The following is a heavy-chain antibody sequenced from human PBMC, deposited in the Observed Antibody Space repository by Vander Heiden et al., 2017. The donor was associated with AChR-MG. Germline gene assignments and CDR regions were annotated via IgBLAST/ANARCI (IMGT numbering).Heavy chain of an antibody. CDR3: ARDHCSSTSCYKGDAFDI. Sequence: QVQLVKSGAEVKKTGSVVKVAGKASAGTFTTYAISWVRQAPGQGLEWMGGFIPIFGTANYAQKFQGRVTITADKSTSTADMQLSSLRSEDTAVYYCARDHCSSTSCYKGDAFDIWGQGTMVTVSS. D-gene: IGHD2-2*02. CDR1: AGTFTTYA. J-gene: IGHJ3*02. V-gene: IGHV1-69*06. CDR2: FIPIFGTA.